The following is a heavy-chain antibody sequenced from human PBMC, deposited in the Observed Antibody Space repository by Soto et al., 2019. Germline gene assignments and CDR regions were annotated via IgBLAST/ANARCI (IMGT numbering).Heavy chain of an antibody. J-gene: IGHJ6*03. Sequence: EVQLVESGGGLVQPGGSLRLSCAASGFTVSSKYMSWVRQAPGKGLAWVSLIQSGGTTYYADSVKGRFTISRDSSKNMLHLQMDSLRAEDTAVYYCARDDILCSGGSCYGVHMDVWGKGTTVTVSS. D-gene: IGHD2-15*01. CDR2: IQSGGTT. CDR1: GFTVSSKY. V-gene: IGHV3-66*01. CDR3: ARDDILCSGGSCYGVHMDV.